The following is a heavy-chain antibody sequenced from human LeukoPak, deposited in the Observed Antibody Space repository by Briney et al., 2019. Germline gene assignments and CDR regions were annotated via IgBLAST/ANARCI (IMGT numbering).Heavy chain of an antibody. CDR3: ARVGSGYGFFDY. D-gene: IGHD5-18*01. Sequence: SETLSLTCTVSGGSISSYYWSWIRQPPGKGLEWIGYIYYSGSTNYNPSLKSRVTISVDTSKNQFSLKLSSVTAADTAVYYCARVGSGYGFFDYWGQGTLVTVSS. CDR1: GGSISSYY. J-gene: IGHJ4*02. CDR2: IYYSGST. V-gene: IGHV4-59*12.